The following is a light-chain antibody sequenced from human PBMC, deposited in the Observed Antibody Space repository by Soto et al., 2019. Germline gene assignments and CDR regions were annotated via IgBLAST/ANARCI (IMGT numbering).Light chain of an antibody. V-gene: IGKV1-5*01. J-gene: IGKJ1*01. Sequence: DIQMTQSPSTLSASLGDRVTITWRASQSISSWLAWYQQKKGKAPKLLIYDASSLESGVPSRFSGSGYGTEFNLTISSLQPDDFATYYCLQDFNYPWSFGQGTKVDIK. CDR2: DAS. CDR3: LQDFNYPWS. CDR1: QSISSW.